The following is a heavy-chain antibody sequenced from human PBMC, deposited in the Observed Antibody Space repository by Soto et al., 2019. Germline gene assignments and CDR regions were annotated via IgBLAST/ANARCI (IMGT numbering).Heavy chain of an antibody. J-gene: IGHJ4*02. CDR2: IIPILGIA. V-gene: IGHV1-69*02. CDR1: GGTFSSYT. Sequence: QVQLVQSGAEVKKPGSSVKVSCKASGGTFSSYTISWVRQAPGQGLEWMGRIIPILGIANYAQKFQGRVTITADKSTSTAYMELSSLRSEDTAVYYCARGVRLWSVITRPPDYWGQGTLVTVSS. D-gene: IGHD3-16*01. CDR3: ARGVRLWSVITRPPDY.